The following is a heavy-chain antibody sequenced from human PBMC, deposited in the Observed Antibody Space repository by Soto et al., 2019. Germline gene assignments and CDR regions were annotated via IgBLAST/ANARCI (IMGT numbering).Heavy chain of an antibody. CDR2: INHSGST. CDR1: GGSFSGYY. J-gene: IGHJ6*02. V-gene: IGHV4-34*01. D-gene: IGHD2-8*01. CDR3: ARVKVGYCTNGVCYRGGIAAAGTYYYYGMDV. Sequence: SETLSLTCAVYGGSFSGYYWSWIRQPPGKGLEWIGEINHSGSTNYNPSLKSRVTISVDTSKNQFSLKLSSVTAADTAVYYCARVKVGYCTNGVCYRGGIAAAGTYYYYGMDVWGQGTTVTVS.